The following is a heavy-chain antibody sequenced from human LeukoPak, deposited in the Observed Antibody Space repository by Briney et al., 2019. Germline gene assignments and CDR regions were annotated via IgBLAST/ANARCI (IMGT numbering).Heavy chain of an antibody. D-gene: IGHD3-16*02. CDR1: GFTFRSYA. Sequence: GGSLRLSCGASGFTFRSYAMSWVRQAPGKGLEWVSVISGSGSSTYYADSVKGRFTISRDNSKNTLYLQMNSLRAEDTAVYYCAKEGYDYVWGSYRPNWFDPWGQGTLVTVSS. V-gene: IGHV3-23*01. J-gene: IGHJ5*02. CDR2: ISGSGSST. CDR3: AKEGYDYVWGSYRPNWFDP.